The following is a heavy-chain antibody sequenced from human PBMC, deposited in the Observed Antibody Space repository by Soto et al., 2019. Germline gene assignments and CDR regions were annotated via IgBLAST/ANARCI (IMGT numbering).Heavy chain of an antibody. V-gene: IGHV3-30*03. Sequence: QVQLVESGVGVVQPGRSLRLCCAASGFTFSSYGMHWVRQAPGKGLEWVALISYDGSDKYYADSVKGRFTISRDNSKNTLYLQMNSLRVEDTAVYYCGAGQYFSDYWGQGTLVTVSS. CDR3: GAGQYFSDY. D-gene: IGHD6-13*01. J-gene: IGHJ4*02. CDR2: ISYDGSDK. CDR1: GFTFSSYG.